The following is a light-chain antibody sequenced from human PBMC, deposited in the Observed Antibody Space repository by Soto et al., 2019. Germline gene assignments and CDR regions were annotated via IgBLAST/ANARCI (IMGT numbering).Light chain of an antibody. CDR1: QSISSY. J-gene: IGKJ4*01. CDR3: QQSYSTLPLT. Sequence: DIQMTQSPSSLSASVGDRVTITCRASQSISSYLNWYQQKPGKAPKLLIYAASSSQSGVPSRFSGSGSGTDFTLTISSLQPEDFATYYCQQSYSTLPLTFDGGTKVEIK. V-gene: IGKV1-39*01. CDR2: AAS.